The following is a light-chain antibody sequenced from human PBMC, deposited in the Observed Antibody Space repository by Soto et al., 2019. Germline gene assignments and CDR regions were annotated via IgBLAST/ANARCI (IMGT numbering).Light chain of an antibody. CDR3: LQDYSYPLT. V-gene: IGKV1-12*01. CDR1: QDISSW. J-gene: IGKJ4*01. CDR2: AAS. Sequence: DIQMTQSPSSVSASVGDRVTITCRASQDISSWVAWYQQKPGKAPKLLISAASSLQSGVPRRFSGSGSGTDFTLIISSLQPEDFATYYCLQDYSYPLTFGGGTKVEIK.